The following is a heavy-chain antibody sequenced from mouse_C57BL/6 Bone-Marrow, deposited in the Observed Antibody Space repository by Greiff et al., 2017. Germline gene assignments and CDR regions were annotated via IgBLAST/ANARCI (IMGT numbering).Heavy chain of an antibody. CDR3: ARRGGPYWYFDV. D-gene: IGHD1-1*02. J-gene: IGHJ1*03. V-gene: IGHV5-12*01. Sequence: EVQGVESGGGLVQPGGSLKLSCAASGFTFSDYYMYWVRQTPEKRLEWVAYISNGGGSTYYPDTVKGRFTISRDNAKNTLYLQMSRLKSEDTAMYYCARRGGPYWYFDVWGTGTTVTVSS. CDR2: ISNGGGST. CDR1: GFTFSDYY.